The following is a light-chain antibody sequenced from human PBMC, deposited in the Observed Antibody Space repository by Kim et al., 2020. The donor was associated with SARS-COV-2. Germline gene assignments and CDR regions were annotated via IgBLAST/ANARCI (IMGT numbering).Light chain of an antibody. CDR2: AAS. CDR1: QGISNH. J-gene: IGKJ1*01. CDR3: QKYSSAPRT. V-gene: IGKV1-27*01. Sequence: DIQMTQSPSSLSASVGDRVTITCRARQGISNHLAWYQQKPGKVPELLIYAASALQSEVPTRFSGSGFGTDLIWDRFAIYYCQKYSSAPRTFGQGTKVEIK.